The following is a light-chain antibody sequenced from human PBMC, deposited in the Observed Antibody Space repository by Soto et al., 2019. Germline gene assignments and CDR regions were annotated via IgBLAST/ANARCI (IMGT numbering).Light chain of an antibody. V-gene: IGKV3-11*01. CDR1: QSVSSY. Sequence: EIVLPQSPATLSFSPGERSTLCCRASQSVSSYLAWYQQKPGQAPRLLIYDASNRATGIPARFSGSGSGTDFTLTISSLEPEDFAVYYCQQRSNWLITFGQGTRLEIK. CDR3: QQRSNWLIT. J-gene: IGKJ5*01. CDR2: DAS.